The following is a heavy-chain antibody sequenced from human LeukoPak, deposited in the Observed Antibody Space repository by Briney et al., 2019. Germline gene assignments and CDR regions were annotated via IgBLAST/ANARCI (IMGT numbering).Heavy chain of an antibody. CDR2: IIPIFGTA. Sequence: SVKVSCKASGYTFTSYGFSWVRQAPGQGLEWMGGIIPIFGTANYAQKFQGRVTITADKSTSTAYMELSSLRSEDTAVYYCARDRDTAMVTGYYYYMDVWGKGTTVTVSS. D-gene: IGHD5-18*01. V-gene: IGHV1-69*06. J-gene: IGHJ6*03. CDR1: GYTFTSYG. CDR3: ARDRDTAMVTGYYYYMDV.